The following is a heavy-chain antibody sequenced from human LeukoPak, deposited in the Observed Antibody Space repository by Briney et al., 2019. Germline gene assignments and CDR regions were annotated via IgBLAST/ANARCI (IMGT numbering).Heavy chain of an antibody. J-gene: IGHJ4*02. Sequence: GGSLRLSCAASGFTFSNIAMSWVRQAPGKGLEWVSGISGSGGSTYYADSVKGRFTISRDNSKNTLYVQMNSLRAEDTAVHYCAKDLSCIDWGQGTLVIVSS. CDR1: GFTFSNIA. V-gene: IGHV3-23*01. D-gene: IGHD1-26*01. CDR2: ISGSGGST. CDR3: AKDLSCID.